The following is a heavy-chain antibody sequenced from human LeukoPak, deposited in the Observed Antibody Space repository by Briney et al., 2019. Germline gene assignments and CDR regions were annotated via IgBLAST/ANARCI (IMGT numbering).Heavy chain of an antibody. J-gene: IGHJ6*03. CDR2: ISAYNGNT. D-gene: IGHD1-26*01. Sequence: ASVKVSXKASGYTFTSYGISWVRQAPGQGLEWIGWISAYNGNTNYAQKLQGRVTMTTDTSTSTAYMELRSLRSDDTAVYYCARVEWELPGYYYYMDVWGKGTTVTVSS. CDR3: ARVEWELPGYYYYMDV. CDR1: GYTFTSYG. V-gene: IGHV1-18*01.